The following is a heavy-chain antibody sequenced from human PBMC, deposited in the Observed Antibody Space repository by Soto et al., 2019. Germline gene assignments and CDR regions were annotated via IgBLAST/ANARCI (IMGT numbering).Heavy chain of an antibody. CDR2: ISGTGGST. J-gene: IGHJ4*02. V-gene: IGHV3-23*01. CDR1: GFSFSSYA. D-gene: IGHD4-17*01. Sequence: EVQLLESGGGVGQPGGSLRLSCAATGFSFSSYALNGVRQAPGNGLEWVSGISGTGGSTYYADSVKGRFTISRDNSKNTMYLQMNRLRAGDTAVYYCAKSYGDYVVFDDWGPGSLVTVPS. CDR3: AKSYGDYVVFDD.